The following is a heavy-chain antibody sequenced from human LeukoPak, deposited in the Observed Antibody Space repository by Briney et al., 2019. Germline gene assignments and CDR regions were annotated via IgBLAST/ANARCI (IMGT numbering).Heavy chain of an antibody. V-gene: IGHV4-39*01. D-gene: IGHD3-3*01. Sequence: SETLSLTCTVSGSSISNYYWGWIRKAPGKGREWIGSIYYSGNTYYNSSLKSRVTISVDTSKNQFSLKLSPVTAADTAVYYCARVVLRFLEWPRTFFDYWGQGTLVTVSS. CDR1: GSSISNYY. CDR3: ARVVLRFLEWPRTFFDY. CDR2: IYYSGNT. J-gene: IGHJ4*02.